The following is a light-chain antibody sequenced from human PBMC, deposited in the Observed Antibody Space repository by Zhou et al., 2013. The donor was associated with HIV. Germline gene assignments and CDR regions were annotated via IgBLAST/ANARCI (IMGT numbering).Light chain of an antibody. V-gene: IGKV1-5*03. CDR2: KAS. CDR1: QSISSW. J-gene: IGKJ1*01. Sequence: IQLTQSPSTLSASVGDRVTITCRASQSISSWLAWYQQKPGKAPKLLIYKASSLESGVPSRFSGSGSGTEFTLTISSLQREDFATYFCQQSYTNTWTFGQGTKVE. CDR3: QQSYTNTWT.